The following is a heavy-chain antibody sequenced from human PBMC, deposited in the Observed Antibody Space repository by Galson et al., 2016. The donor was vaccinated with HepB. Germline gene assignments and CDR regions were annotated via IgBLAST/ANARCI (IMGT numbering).Heavy chain of an antibody. V-gene: IGHV4-61*01. Sequence: ETLSLTCTVSGGSVSSGSYYWSWIRQPPGKGLEWIGYIYYSGSTNYNPSLKSRVTMSVDTSKNQFSLKLSSVTAADTAVYYCARDGSVYYDSSGHYFAYWGQGTLVTVSS. CDR3: ARDGSVYYDSSGHYFAY. CDR2: IYYSGST. D-gene: IGHD3-22*01. J-gene: IGHJ4*02. CDR1: GGSVSSGSYY.